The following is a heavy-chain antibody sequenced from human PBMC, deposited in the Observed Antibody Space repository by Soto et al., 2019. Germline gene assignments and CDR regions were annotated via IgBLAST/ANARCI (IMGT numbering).Heavy chain of an antibody. J-gene: IGHJ4*02. CDR2: IYYSGRT. Sequence: SETLSLTCTVSGVSISSGGYYWSWIRQHPGKGLEWIGNIYYSGRTYYNPSLKSRVIRSVDTSKNHFSLTLRSVTAADSAMYYCASVIGGGSEYYFDFWGQGAMVTVSS. D-gene: IGHD2-15*01. V-gene: IGHV4-31*03. CDR1: GVSISSGGYY. CDR3: ASVIGGGSEYYFDF.